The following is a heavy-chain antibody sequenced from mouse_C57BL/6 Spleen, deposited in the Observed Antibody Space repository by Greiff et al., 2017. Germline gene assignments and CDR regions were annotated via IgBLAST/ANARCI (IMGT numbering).Heavy chain of an antibody. CDR1: GFSLTSYG. D-gene: IGHD2-3*01. CDR2: IWRGGST. CDR3: ANLDGYVYAMDY. J-gene: IGHJ4*01. V-gene: IGHV2-5*01. Sequence: VKLQESGPGLVQPSQSLSITCTVSGFSLTSYGVHWVRQSPGKGLEWLGVIWRGGSTDYNAAFMSRLSITKDNSKSQVFFKMNSLQADDTAIYYCANLDGYVYAMDYWGQGTSVTVSS.